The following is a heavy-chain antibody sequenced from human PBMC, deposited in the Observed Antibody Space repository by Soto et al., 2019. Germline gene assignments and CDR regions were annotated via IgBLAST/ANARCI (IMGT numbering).Heavy chain of an antibody. Sequence: ASVKVSCKASGYTFTSYAMHWVRQAPGQRLEWMGWINAGNGNTKYSQKFQSRVTITRDTSASTAYMELSSMRSEDTAVYYCARDSMFHVWGTYYYGMDVWGQGTTVT. CDR1: GYTFTSYA. J-gene: IGHJ6*02. CDR2: INAGNGNT. V-gene: IGHV1-3*01. CDR3: ARDSMFHVWGTYYYGMDV. D-gene: IGHD3-16*01.